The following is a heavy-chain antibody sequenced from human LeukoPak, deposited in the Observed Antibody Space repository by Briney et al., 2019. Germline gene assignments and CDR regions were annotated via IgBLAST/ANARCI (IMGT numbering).Heavy chain of an antibody. CDR1: GGSISSSSYY. J-gene: IGHJ5*02. CDR2: IYYSGST. D-gene: IGHD2-2*01. CDR3: AKDRDSTSWYNWFDP. Sequence: SETLSLTCTVSGGSISSSSYYWSWIRQPPGKGLEWIGYIYYSGSTNYNPSLKSRVTISVDTSKNQFSLKLSSVTAADTAVYYCAKDRDSTSWYNWFDPWGQGTLVTVSS. V-gene: IGHV4-61*01.